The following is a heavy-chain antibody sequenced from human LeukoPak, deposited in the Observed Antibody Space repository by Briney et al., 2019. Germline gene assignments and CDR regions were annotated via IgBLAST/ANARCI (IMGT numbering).Heavy chain of an antibody. J-gene: IGHJ4*02. Sequence: SETLSLTCAVSGYSISRGYYWGWVRQPPGQGLEWIGSIYHSGTTYYNPSLTSRVTISVDTSKNHFSLKVNCVTAADPAVYYCAKPQSSLSHFYDSWGQGTLVTVSS. D-gene: IGHD6-6*01. V-gene: IGHV4-38-2*01. CDR3: AKPQSSLSHFYDS. CDR1: GYSISRGYY. CDR2: IYHSGTT.